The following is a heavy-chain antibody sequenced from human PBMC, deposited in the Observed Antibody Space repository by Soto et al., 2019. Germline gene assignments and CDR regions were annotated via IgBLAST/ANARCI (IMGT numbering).Heavy chain of an antibody. CDR3: VTGGRTAGHFYPFDD. Sequence: EVQLVESGGGLVQPGGSLRLSCAASGFTFSNYWMHWVRQAPGKGLVWVSRINFDESTTTYADSVQGRFTISTDNAKNTLYLQLNSLRAEDTAIYYSVTGGRTAGHFYPFDDWGQGALVTVSS. D-gene: IGHD6-13*01. CDR2: INFDESTT. J-gene: IGHJ4*02. V-gene: IGHV3-74*01. CDR1: GFTFSNYW.